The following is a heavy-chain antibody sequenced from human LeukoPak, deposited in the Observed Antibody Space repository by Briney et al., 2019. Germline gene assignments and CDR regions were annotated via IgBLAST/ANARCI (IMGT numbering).Heavy chain of an antibody. CDR1: GFTFDDYG. J-gene: IGHJ4*02. CDR2: INWNGGSR. D-gene: IGHD3-22*01. V-gene: IGHV3-20*04. Sequence: GGSLRLSCAASGFTFDDYGMSWVRQVPGKGLEWVSGINWNGGSRGYADSVKGRFTISRDNAKNSLYLQMNSLRAEDTALYYCARSRHSYDSSGFPHYWGQGTLVTVSS. CDR3: ARSRHSYDSSGFPHY.